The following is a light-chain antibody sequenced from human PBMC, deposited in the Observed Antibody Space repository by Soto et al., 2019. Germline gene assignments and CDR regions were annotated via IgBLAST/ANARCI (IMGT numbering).Light chain of an antibody. V-gene: IGLV2-23*02. CDR3: CSYAGTSTHTV. CDR1: SSDVWSYKL. CDR2: EVS. J-gene: IGLJ7*01. Sequence: QSALTQPASVSGSPGQSITISFTGTSSDVWSYKLVSWYQQHPGKAPKLMISEVSTRPSGISDRFSGSKSGITGSLTISGLQAEDEYAYYCCSYAGTSTHTVFGGGTQVTVL.